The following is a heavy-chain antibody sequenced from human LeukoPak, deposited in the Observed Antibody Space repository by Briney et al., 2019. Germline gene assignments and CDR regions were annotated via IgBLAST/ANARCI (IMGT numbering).Heavy chain of an antibody. V-gene: IGHV4-30-2*01. J-gene: IGHJ3*02. D-gene: IGHD2-15*01. CDR1: GGSISSGGYS. CDR2: IYRSGST. Sequence: PSETLSLTCAVSGGSISSGGYSWSWIRQPPGKGLEWIGYIYRSGSTYYNPSLKSRVTISVDRSKNQFSLKLSSVTAADTAVYYCARGVAARAFDIWGQGTMVTVSS. CDR3: ARGVAARAFDI.